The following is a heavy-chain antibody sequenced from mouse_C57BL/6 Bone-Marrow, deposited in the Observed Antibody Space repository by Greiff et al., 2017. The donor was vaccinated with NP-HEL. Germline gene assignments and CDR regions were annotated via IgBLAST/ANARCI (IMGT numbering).Heavy chain of an antibody. CDR1: GYTFTSYW. CDR3: ATSLYYYGSSYDVDY. CDR2: IDPSDSST. D-gene: IGHD1-1*01. V-gene: IGHV1-69*01. Sequence: QVQLQQPGAELVMPGASVKLSCKASGYTFTSYWMHWVKQRPGQGLEWIGEIDPSDSSTNYNQKFKGKSTLTVDKSSSTAYMQLRSLTSEDSACYYCATSLYYYGSSYDVDYWGQGTSVTVSS. J-gene: IGHJ4*01.